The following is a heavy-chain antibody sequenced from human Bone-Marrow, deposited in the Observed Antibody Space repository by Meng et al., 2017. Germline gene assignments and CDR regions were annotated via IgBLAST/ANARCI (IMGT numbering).Heavy chain of an antibody. V-gene: IGHV3-23*01. CDR2: ISGSGGST. J-gene: IGHJ3*02. D-gene: IGHD3-22*01. CDR1: GFTFSSYA. Sequence: GGSLRLSCAASGFTFSSYAMSWVRQAPGKGLEWVSAISGSGGSTYYADSVKGRFTISRDNSMKTLYLQMNSLRAEDTAVYYCAKGDIYDSSDYAIHDAFDIWGQGTMVTVSS. CDR3: AKGDIYDSSDYAIHDAFDI.